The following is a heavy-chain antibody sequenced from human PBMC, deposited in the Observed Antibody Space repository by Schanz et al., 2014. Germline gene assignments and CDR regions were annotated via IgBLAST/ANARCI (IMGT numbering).Heavy chain of an antibody. J-gene: IGHJ4*02. CDR2: IWHDGRIK. CDR1: GFTFRDYS. V-gene: IGHV3-33*08. CDR3: VKLPGATGTTSHFDY. Sequence: VQLVESGGGLVQPGGSLRPSCEASGFTFRDYSMNWVRQAPGKGLEWVAFIWHDGRIKYYADSVKGRFTISRDNSKNTLYLQVNSLRAEDTAVYYCVKLPGATGTTSHFDYWGQGTLVTVSS. D-gene: IGHD1-1*01.